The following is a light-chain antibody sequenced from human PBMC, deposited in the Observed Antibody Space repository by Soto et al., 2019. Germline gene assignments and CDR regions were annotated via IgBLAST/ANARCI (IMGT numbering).Light chain of an antibody. J-gene: IGKJ1*01. CDR3: EQSYSTRWT. V-gene: IGKV1-39*01. CDR2: GAS. Sequence: DIQMTQSPSSLSASVGDRVTITCRASQSISNYLNWYQQKPGKAPKLLIYGASSLQSGVPSRFSGSGSGTAFTLTIGRLQPEDFATYYCEQSYSTRWTFGQGTKVEIK. CDR1: QSISNY.